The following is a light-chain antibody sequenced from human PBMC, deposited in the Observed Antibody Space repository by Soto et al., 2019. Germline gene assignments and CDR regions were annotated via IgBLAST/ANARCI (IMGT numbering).Light chain of an antibody. CDR1: QTISSW. CDR3: QKYNIAPLT. V-gene: IGKV1-5*03. Sequence: DIQMTQSPSTLSGSVGDRVTITCRASQTISSWLAWYQQKPGKAPKLLIYKASTLKSGVPSRFSGSGSGTEFTLTISSLQPDDFATYYCQKYNIAPLTFGGGTKVDIK. CDR2: KAS. J-gene: IGKJ4*01.